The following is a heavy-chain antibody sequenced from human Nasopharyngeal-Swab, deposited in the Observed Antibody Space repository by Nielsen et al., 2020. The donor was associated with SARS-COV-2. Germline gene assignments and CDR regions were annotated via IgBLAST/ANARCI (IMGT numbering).Heavy chain of an antibody. Sequence: WIRQPPGKGLEWIVEINHSGSTNYNPSLKSRVTISVDTSKNQFSLKLSSVTAADTAVYYCAREALLGYCSGGSCYRTWFDPWGQGTLVTVSS. CDR2: INHSGST. J-gene: IGHJ5*02. CDR3: AREALLGYCSGGSCYRTWFDP. V-gene: IGHV4-34*01. D-gene: IGHD2-15*01.